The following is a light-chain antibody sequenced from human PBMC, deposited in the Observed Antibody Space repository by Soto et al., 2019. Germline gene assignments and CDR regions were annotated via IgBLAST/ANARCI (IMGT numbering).Light chain of an antibody. CDR1: QSINNY. V-gene: IGKV1-39*01. Sequence: DLQMTQSPSSLSASVGDRVTITCRSTQSINNYLNWYQQKPGKAPKLLIYAATDLQSGVPSRFSGSGFGTDFTLTINSLHPEDFATFYCQQSYVAPYTFGQGTKLEIK. J-gene: IGKJ2*01. CDR2: AAT. CDR3: QQSYVAPYT.